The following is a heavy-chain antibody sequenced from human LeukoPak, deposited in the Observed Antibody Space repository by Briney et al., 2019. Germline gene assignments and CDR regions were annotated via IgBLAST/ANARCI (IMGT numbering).Heavy chain of an antibody. CDR1: GYTFTGCY. J-gene: IGHJ4*02. Sequence: ASVKVSCKASGYTFTGCYMHWVRQAPGQGLEWMGWINPNSGGTNYAQKFQGRVTMTRDTSISTAYMELSRLRSDDTAVYYCAIEDIVVVPAALDYWGQGTLVTVSS. CDR3: AIEDIVVVPAALDY. CDR2: INPNSGGT. V-gene: IGHV1-2*02. D-gene: IGHD2-2*01.